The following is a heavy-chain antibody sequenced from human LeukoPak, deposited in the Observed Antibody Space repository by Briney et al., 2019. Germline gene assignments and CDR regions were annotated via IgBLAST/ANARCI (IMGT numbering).Heavy chain of an antibody. Sequence: GSLRLSCAASGFTFSLYAMTWVRQTPGKGLEWVSTISGSSGRTDYTDSVKGRFTISRDNSKNTLYLQMNSLRAEDTAAYYCAKDLRVIVVTYYMDVWGKGTTVTVSS. CDR1: GFTFSLYA. D-gene: IGHD2-2*01. CDR2: ISGSSGRT. CDR3: AKDLRVIVVTYYMDV. J-gene: IGHJ6*03. V-gene: IGHV3-23*01.